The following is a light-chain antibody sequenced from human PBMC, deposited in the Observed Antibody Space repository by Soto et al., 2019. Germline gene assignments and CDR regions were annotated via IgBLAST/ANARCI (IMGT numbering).Light chain of an antibody. CDR2: QAS. CDR1: QSISGW. J-gene: IGKJ1*01. V-gene: IGKV1-5*03. CDR3: QQYNSYPWT. Sequence: DIQMTQSPSTLSASVRDRVTVTCRASQSISGWLAWFQQKPGKAPKLLIYQASSLESGVPSRFSRSGSGTEFTLTISSLQPDDFATYYCQQYNSYPWTFGQGTKVEIK.